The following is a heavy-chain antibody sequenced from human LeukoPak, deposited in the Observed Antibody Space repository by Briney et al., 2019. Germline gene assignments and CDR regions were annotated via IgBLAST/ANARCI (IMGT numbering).Heavy chain of an antibody. V-gene: IGHV6-1*01. CDR1: GDSVSSDSAA. D-gene: IGHD2-21*01. CDR2: TYYRSKWYH. Sequence: SQTLSLTCAISGDSVSSDSAAWNWIRQSPSRGLEWLGRTYYRSKWYHDYSVSVKSRITINPDTSKNQFSLQLNSVTPEDAAVYYCAIISWANAAFDIWGQGTVVTVSS. J-gene: IGHJ3*02. CDR3: AIISWANAAFDI.